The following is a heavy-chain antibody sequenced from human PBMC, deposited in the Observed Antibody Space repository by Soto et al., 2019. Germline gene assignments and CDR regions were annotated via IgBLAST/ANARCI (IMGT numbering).Heavy chain of an antibody. CDR3: ARGSIAVAGGRWFDP. Sequence: PSETLSLTCAVYGGSFSGYYWSWIRQPPGKGLEWIGEINHSGSTNYNPSLNSRVTISVDTSKNQFSLKLSPVTAADTAVYYCARGSIAVAGGRWFDPWGQGTLVTVSS. J-gene: IGHJ5*02. V-gene: IGHV4-34*01. CDR2: INHSGST. D-gene: IGHD6-19*01. CDR1: GGSFSGYY.